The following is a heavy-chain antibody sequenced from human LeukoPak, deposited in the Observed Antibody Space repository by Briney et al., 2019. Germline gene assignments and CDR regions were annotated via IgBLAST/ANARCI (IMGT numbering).Heavy chain of an antibody. J-gene: IGHJ3*01. CDR1: GFTVSGSY. Sequence: GGSLRLSCAASGFTVSGSYFHWVRQAPGKGLEWVSATYSTESTYYPDSVRGRFTVSRDNSKNTVSLEMNNLGAEDTAVYYCARGVFVSGAYSHDAFDVWGRGTMVIVSS. CDR3: ARGVFVSGAYSHDAFDV. CDR2: TYSTEST. D-gene: IGHD3-22*01. V-gene: IGHV3-53*01.